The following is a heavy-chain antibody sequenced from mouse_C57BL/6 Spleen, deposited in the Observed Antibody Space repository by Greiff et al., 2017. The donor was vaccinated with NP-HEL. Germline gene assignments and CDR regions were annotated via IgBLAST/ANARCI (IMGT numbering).Heavy chain of an antibody. D-gene: IGHD1-1*01. CDR3: ARGYYYGSSLYYAMDY. V-gene: IGHV1-64*01. Sequence: QVQLKQPGAELVKPGASVKLSCKASGYTFTSYWMHWVKQRPGQGLEWIGMIHPNSGSTNYNEKFKSKATLTVDKSSSTAYMQLSSLTSEDSAVYYCARGYYYGSSLYYAMDYWGQGTSVTVSS. J-gene: IGHJ4*01. CDR1: GYTFTSYW. CDR2: IHPNSGST.